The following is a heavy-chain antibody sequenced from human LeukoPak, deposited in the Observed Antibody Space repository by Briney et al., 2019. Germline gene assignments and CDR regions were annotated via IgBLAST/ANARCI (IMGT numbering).Heavy chain of an antibody. D-gene: IGHD3-10*01. CDR1: GFTFSSYW. J-gene: IGHJ4*02. CDR3: ARDKAYYGSGSYLDY. CDR2: IKQDGSEK. Sequence: GGSLRLSCAASGFTFSSYWMSWVRQAPGKGLEWVANIKQDGSEKYYVDSVKGRFTISRDNAKNSLYLQMNSLRAEDTAAYYCARDKAYYGSGSYLDYWGQGTLVTVSS. V-gene: IGHV3-7*03.